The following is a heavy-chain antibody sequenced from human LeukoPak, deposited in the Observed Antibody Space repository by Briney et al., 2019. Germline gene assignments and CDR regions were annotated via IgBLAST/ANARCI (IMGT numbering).Heavy chain of an antibody. V-gene: IGHV4-59*01. CDR1: GDSISSYY. J-gene: IGHJ4*02. Sequence: QSSETLSLTCTVSGDSISSYYWSWIRQPPGKGLEWIGYIYYSGSTNYNPSLKSRVTISVDTSKNQFSLKLSSVTAADTAVYYCARDPPGSGSYFDYWGQGTLVTVSS. D-gene: IGHD1-26*01. CDR2: IYYSGST. CDR3: ARDPPGSGSYFDY.